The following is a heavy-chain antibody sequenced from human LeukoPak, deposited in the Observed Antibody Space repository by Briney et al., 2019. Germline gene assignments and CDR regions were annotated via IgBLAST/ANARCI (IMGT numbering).Heavy chain of an antibody. D-gene: IGHD2-15*01. Sequence: ASVKVSCKASGCTFTGYYMHWVRQAPGQGLEWMGWINPNSGGTNYAQKFQGRVTMTRDTSITTAYMEVNSLTSDDTATYYCARDGGFDIWGQGTMVTVSS. CDR2: INPNSGGT. CDR3: ARDGGFDI. CDR1: GCTFTGYY. J-gene: IGHJ3*02. V-gene: IGHV1-2*02.